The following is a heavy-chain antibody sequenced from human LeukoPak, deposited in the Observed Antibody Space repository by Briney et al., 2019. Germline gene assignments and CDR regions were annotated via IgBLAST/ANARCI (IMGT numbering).Heavy chain of an antibody. CDR3: AKDRPDYYETSGPLEGDALDI. J-gene: IGHJ3*02. D-gene: IGHD3-22*01. V-gene: IGHV3-30*18. CDR1: GFTFTQYA. CDR2: VSNDGNQK. Sequence: GTSLRLSCAASGFTFTQYAMHWVRQAPGKGLEWVAIVSNDGNQKKYSDSIWDRFTISRDNSENTVYLQMNNLRLEDTALYYCAKDRPDYYETSGPLEGDALDIWGQGTNVIVSS.